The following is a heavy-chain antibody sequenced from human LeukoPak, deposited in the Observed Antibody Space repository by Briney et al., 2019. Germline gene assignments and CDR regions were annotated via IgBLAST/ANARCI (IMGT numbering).Heavy chain of an antibody. CDR3: ARGDCSGGSCYLSLTTIDY. Sequence: GGSLRLSCAASGFTFSSYSMNWVRQAPGKGLEWVSYISSSSNTIYYADSVKGRFTISRDNAKNSLYLQMNSLRAEDTAVYYCARGDCSGGSCYLSLTTIDYWGQGTLVAVSS. CDR1: GFTFSSYS. V-gene: IGHV3-48*01. J-gene: IGHJ4*02. D-gene: IGHD2-15*01. CDR2: ISSSSNTI.